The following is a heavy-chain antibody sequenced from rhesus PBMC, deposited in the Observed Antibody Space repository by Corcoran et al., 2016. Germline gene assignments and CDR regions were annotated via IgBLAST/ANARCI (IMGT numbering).Heavy chain of an antibody. CDR1: GGSITGYPT. Sequence: QVQLQESGPGLVKPSETLSLTCTVSGGSITGYPTSNWIRQAAGRGLEWIGGVYGNLASTNYNPSLKSRVTISKDTSKNQFSLRLTSVTAADTAVYYCARQGYTDHLGGLDSWGQGVVVTVSS. V-gene: IGHV4-143*01. CDR2: VYGNLAST. D-gene: IGHD2-39*02. J-gene: IGHJ6*01. CDR3: ARQGYTDHLGGLDS.